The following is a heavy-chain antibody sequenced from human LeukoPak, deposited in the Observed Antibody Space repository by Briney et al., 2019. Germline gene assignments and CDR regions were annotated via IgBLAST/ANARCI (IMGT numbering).Heavy chain of an antibody. J-gene: IGHJ6*02. V-gene: IGHV4-34*01. CDR3: ARGGAAAGTAYYYYYGMDV. CDR2: INHSGST. CDR1: GGSFSGYY. Sequence: PSETLSLTCAVYGGSFSGYYWSWIRQPPGKGLEWIGEINHSGSTNYNPSLKSRVTISVDTSKNQFSLKLSSVTAADTAVYYCARGGAAAGTAYYYYYGMDVWGQGTTVTVSS. D-gene: IGHD6-13*01.